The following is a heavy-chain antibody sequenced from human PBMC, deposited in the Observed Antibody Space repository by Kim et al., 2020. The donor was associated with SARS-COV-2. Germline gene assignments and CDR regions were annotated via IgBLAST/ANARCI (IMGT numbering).Heavy chain of an antibody. Sequence: GGSLRLSCAASEFTFSSYAMSWVRQAQGKGLEWVSAISGSGGSTYYANYVNGRCTISRDNSKNTLYLQMNSLRAEDTVVYYCARIAAAGKSYFVYWRHGTLFTVAS. V-gene: IGHV3-23*01. CDR1: EFTFSSYA. D-gene: IGHD6-13*01. CDR2: ISGSGGST. J-gene: IGHJ4*01. CDR3: ARIAAAGKSYFVY.